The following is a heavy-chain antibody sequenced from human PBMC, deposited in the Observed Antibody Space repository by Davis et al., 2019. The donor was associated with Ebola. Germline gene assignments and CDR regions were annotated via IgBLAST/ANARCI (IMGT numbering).Heavy chain of an antibody. J-gene: IGHJ4*02. CDR2: ISDSGGST. V-gene: IGHV3-23*01. CDR3: ARRSSQALD. D-gene: IGHD6-6*01. Sequence: PGGSLRLSCAASGFTFSSYAMSWVRQAPGKGLEWVSAISDSGGSTNYADSVKGRFTISRDNSKNTLYLQMSSLRPEDTAVYYCARRSSQALDWGQGTLVTVSS. CDR1: GFTFSSYA.